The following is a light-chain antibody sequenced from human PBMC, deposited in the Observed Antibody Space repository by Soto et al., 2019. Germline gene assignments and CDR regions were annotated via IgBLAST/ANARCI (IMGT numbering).Light chain of an antibody. Sequence: EIVMTQSPATLSVSPGERATLSCRASQSVSSNFAWYQQKPGQAPRLLIYGASTRATGIPARFSGSGSGTEFTLTIRSLQSEDVAVYYCQQYNNWPPWTFGQGTKVEIK. V-gene: IGKV3-15*01. CDR3: QQYNNWPPWT. CDR2: GAS. CDR1: QSVSSN. J-gene: IGKJ1*01.